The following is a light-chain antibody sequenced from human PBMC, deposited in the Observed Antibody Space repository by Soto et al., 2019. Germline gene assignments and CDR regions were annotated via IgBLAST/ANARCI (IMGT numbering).Light chain of an antibody. CDR2: DAS. J-gene: IGKJ5*01. V-gene: IGKV1-39*01. Sequence: DILMTQSPSSLSASVGDSVTITCRASQSISTYLNWYQQKLGKAPNLLIYDASTLQSGVPSRFSGSGSGTDFTLTISYLQPEDFATYYCQQFKESFTFGQGTRLEIK. CDR1: QSISTY. CDR3: QQFKESFT.